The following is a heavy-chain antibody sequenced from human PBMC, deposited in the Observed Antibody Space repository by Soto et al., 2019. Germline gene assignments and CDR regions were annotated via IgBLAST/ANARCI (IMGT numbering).Heavy chain of an antibody. Sequence: GGSLRLSCAASGFTFSSYSMNWVRQAPVKGLEWVSSISSSSSYIYYADSVKGRFTISRDNAKNSLYLQMNSLRAEDTAVYYCAREAVVAAYFDYWGQGTLVTVSS. CDR2: ISSSSSYI. V-gene: IGHV3-21*01. CDR1: GFTFSSYS. CDR3: AREAVVAAYFDY. D-gene: IGHD2-15*01. J-gene: IGHJ4*02.